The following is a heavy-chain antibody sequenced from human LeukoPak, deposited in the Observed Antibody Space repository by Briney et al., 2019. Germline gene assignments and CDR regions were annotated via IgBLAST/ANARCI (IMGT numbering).Heavy chain of an antibody. J-gene: IGHJ3*02. V-gene: IGHV3-21*01. D-gene: IGHD3-10*01. CDR3: ERAKGSSINDAFDI. CDR2: ISTSSSYI. Sequence: GGSLRLSCTASGFSFSYYSMNWVRQAPGKGLEWVSSISTSSSYIYYADSVKGRFTISRDNAKNSLYLQMNSLRAEDKALYFCERAKGSSINDAFDIWGQGTMVTVSS. CDR1: GFSFSYYS.